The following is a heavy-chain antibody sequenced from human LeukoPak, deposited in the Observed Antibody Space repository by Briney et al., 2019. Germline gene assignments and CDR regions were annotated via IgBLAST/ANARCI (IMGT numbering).Heavy chain of an antibody. V-gene: IGHV4-59*13. CDR1: GDSISSYY. CDR3: ARDYGGKGDY. J-gene: IGHJ4*02. Sequence: PSETLSLTCTVSGDSISSYYWSWIRQPPGKGLEWIGYIYYSGSTNYNPSLQSRVTISVDTSKSQFSLKMTSVTAADTAVYYCARDYGGKGDYWGQGTLATVSS. D-gene: IGHD4-23*01. CDR2: IYYSGST.